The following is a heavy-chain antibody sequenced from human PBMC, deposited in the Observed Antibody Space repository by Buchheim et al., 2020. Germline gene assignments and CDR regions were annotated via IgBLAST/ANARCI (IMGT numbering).Heavy chain of an antibody. CDR1: GDSISSAGYY. Sequence: QVQLQESGPGLVKPSQTLSLTCTVSGDSISSAGYYWSWIRQHPGKGLEWIGYVYHNGITYYNPSLKSRVTISVDTSKNQFSLKLSSVTAADTAVYYCARGRYSTSCHFDYWGQGTL. V-gene: IGHV4-31*03. CDR2: VYHNGIT. J-gene: IGHJ4*02. CDR3: ARGRYSTSCHFDY. D-gene: IGHD2-2*01.